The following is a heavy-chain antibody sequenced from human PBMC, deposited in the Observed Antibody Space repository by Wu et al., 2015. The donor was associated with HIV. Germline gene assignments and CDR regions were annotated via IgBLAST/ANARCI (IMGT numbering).Heavy chain of an antibody. D-gene: IGHD3-9*01. CDR3: ARGLRDILTGYYSAFEF. CDR1: GATFPSYA. CDR2: LIPVIGTP. J-gene: IGHJ4*02. Sequence: QVQLLQSGAEVKNPGSSVRVSCKASGATFPSYALSWVRQAPGQGLEWMGRLIPVIGTPNYSQKFQGRVTITTDESTATVYMEMSSLRFEDTVVYYCARGLRDILTGYYSAFEFWGQGALVTVSS. V-gene: IGHV1-69*05.